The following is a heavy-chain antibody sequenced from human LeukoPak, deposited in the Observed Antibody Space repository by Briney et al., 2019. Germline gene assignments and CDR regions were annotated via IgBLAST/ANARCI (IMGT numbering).Heavy chain of an antibody. Sequence: PGGSLRLSCVGPGFTFSDYWMSWVRQAPGKGLEWVANIKQDGGEKDYVDALKGRFTISRDNAKNSLYLQMNSLRAEDTAVYYCARWLELMRNFDWWGQGTLVTVSS. CDR2: IKQDGGEK. J-gene: IGHJ4*02. D-gene: IGHD5-24*01. CDR3: ARWLELMRNFDW. V-gene: IGHV3-7*01. CDR1: GFTFSDYW.